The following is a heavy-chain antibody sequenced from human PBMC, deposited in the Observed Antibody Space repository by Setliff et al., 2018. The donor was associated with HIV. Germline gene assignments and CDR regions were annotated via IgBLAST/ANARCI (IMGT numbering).Heavy chain of an antibody. CDR3: ARQAVRDY. J-gene: IGHJ4*02. Sequence: TLSLTCTVSGGSISSGYYYWSWIRQHPGKGLEWIGYIYYSGNPFYNPSLRSRVTISLDTSKNQFSLKLSSVTAADTAVYYCARQAVRDYWGQGTLVTVSS. D-gene: IGHD1-1*01. CDR2: IYYSGNP. CDR1: GGSISSGYYY. V-gene: IGHV4-31*03.